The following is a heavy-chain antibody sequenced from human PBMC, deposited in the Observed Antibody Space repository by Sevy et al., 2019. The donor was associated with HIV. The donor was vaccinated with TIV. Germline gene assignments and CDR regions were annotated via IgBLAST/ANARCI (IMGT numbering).Heavy chain of an antibody. D-gene: IGHD2-8*02. J-gene: IGHJ4*02. V-gene: IGHV3-30*02. Sequence: GGSLRLSCAASGFTFSYSGMHWVRQAPGKGLEWVTFIQFDGGSQYYAESVKGRFTILRDNTKNTLYLQMNSLRRDDTAVYYCAKNTAAVGVGGFDYWGQGALVTVSS. CDR2: IQFDGGSQ. CDR3: AKNTAAVGVGGFDY. CDR1: GFTFSYSG.